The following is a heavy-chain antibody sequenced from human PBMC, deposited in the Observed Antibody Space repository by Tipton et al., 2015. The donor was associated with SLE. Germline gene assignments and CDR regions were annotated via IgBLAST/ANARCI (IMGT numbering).Heavy chain of an antibody. CDR2: ISSSSSYT. Sequence: SLRLSCAASGFTFSSYSMNWVRQAPGKGLEWVSYISSSSSYTNYADSVKGRFTISRDNAKNSLYLQMNSLRAEDTAVYYCVRVIESANRRITMVRGVKGAFDIWGQGTMVTVSS. J-gene: IGHJ3*02. V-gene: IGHV3-21*04. D-gene: IGHD3-10*01. CDR1: GFTFSSYS. CDR3: VRVIESANRRITMVRGVKGAFDI.